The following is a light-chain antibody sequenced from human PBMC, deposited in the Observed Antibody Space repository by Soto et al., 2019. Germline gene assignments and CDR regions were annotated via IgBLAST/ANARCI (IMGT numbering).Light chain of an antibody. V-gene: IGLV2-8*01. Sequence: QSVLTQPPSASGSPGQSVTISCTGTSSDVGAYDYVSWYQQHPGKAPQLMIYEINKRPSGVPDRFSGSKSGNTASLTVSGLQAEDEADYYCSSFAGSNNFPYVFGTGTKVTV. CDR1: SSDVGAYDY. J-gene: IGLJ1*01. CDR3: SSFAGSNNFPYV. CDR2: EIN.